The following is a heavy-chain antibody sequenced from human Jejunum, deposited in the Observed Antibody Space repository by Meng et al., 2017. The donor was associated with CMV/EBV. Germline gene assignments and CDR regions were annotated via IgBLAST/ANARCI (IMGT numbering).Heavy chain of an antibody. V-gene: IGHV4-39*07. CDR1: GGSMRADSYH. J-gene: IGHJ4*02. CDR2: VHYAGGT. Sequence: SGGSMRADSYHWGWIRQAPGKGLGWIGSVHYAGGTYLKPSLKSRVTVSADPSNSRFSLRVNSLTAADTAVYYCSRAARSATGVFDYWGQGILVTVSS. CDR3: SRAARSATGVFDY. D-gene: IGHD2-15*01.